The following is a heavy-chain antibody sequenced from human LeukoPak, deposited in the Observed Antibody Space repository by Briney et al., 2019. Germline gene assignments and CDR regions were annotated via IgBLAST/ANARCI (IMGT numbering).Heavy chain of an antibody. J-gene: IGHJ4*02. D-gene: IGHD3-10*01. CDR2: ISGSGGST. CDR3: TKGGGVHSHSD. CDR1: GFTFTSYA. Sequence: GGSLRLSCAASGFTFTSYAMSWVRQAPGKGLEWVSAISGSGGSTYYADSVKGRFTISRDNSKNTLYLQMNSLRAEDTAVYYCTKGGGVHSHSDWGQGTLVTVSS. V-gene: IGHV3-23*01.